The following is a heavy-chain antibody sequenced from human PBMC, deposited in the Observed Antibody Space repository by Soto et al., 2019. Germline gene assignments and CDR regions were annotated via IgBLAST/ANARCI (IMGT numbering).Heavy chain of an antibody. CDR3: ARNRPFDY. J-gene: IGHJ4*02. V-gene: IGHV4-39*01. Sequence: QLQLQESGPGLVKPSETLSLTCTVSGGSISSSSYYWGWIRQPPGKGLEWIGSIDYSGSTYYNPSLKSRVTISVDTPKNQFSLKLSSVTAADTAVYYCARNRPFDYWGQGTLVTVSS. CDR2: IDYSGST. CDR1: GGSISSSSYY.